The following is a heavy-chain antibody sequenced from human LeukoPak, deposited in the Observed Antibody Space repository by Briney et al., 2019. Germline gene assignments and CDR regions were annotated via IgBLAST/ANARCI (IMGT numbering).Heavy chain of an antibody. CDR1: GYTFTGYY. CDR2: INPNSGGT. J-gene: IGHJ5*02. D-gene: IGHD3-3*01. V-gene: IGHV1-2*02. Sequence: ASVKVSCKASGYTFTGYYMHWVRQAPGQGLEWMGWINPNSGGTNYAQKFQGRVTMTRDTSISTAYMELSRLRSDDTAVYYCARDGPIRFLEWFPFDPWGQGTLVTVSS. CDR3: ARDGPIRFLEWFPFDP.